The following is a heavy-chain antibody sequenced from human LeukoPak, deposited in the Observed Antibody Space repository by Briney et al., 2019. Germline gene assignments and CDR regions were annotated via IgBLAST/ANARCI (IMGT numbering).Heavy chain of an antibody. CDR3: ARASYYYDSSGYSYFDY. CDR2: IDWDDDK. Sequence: SGPTLVNPTQTLTLTCTFSGFSLSTSGMCVGWIRQPPGKALEWLARIDWDDDKYYSTSLKTRLTISKDTSKNQVVLTMTNMDPVDTATYYCARASYYYDSSGYSYFDYWGQGTLVTVSS. D-gene: IGHD3-22*01. V-gene: IGHV2-70*11. CDR1: GFSLSTSGMC. J-gene: IGHJ4*02.